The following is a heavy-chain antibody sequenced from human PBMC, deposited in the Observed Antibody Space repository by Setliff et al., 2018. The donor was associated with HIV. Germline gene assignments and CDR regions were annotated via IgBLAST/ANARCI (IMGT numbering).Heavy chain of an antibody. V-gene: IGHV4-39*07. CDR3: ARGTAPRRGANYGGNYPLDY. J-gene: IGHJ4*02. D-gene: IGHD4-17*01. Sequence: ASETLSLTCTVSGGSISSTGYYWGWIRQPPGKGLEWIGSIYYSGSTYYNPSLKSRVTMSIDTFNNQFSLRLSFVTAADTAIYYCARGTAPRRGANYGGNYPLDYWGQGTLVTVSS. CDR1: GGSISSTGYY. CDR2: IYYSGST.